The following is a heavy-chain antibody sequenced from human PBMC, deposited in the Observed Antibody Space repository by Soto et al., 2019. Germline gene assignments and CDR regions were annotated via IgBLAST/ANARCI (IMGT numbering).Heavy chain of an antibody. CDR2: ISAYNGNT. D-gene: IGHD2-2*02. Sequence: QVQLVQSGAEVKKPGASVKVSCKASGYTFTSYGISWVRQAPGQGLEWMGWISAYNGNTNYAQKLQGRVTMTTETSTRTGYMELRSLRSDDTAVYYCERPDVPYCSSTSCYIFDCWGQGTLVTVSS. J-gene: IGHJ4*02. CDR1: GYTFTSYG. CDR3: ERPDVPYCSSTSCYIFDC. V-gene: IGHV1-18*01.